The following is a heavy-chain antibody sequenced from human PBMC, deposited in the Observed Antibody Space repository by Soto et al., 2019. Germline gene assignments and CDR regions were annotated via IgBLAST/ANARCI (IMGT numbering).Heavy chain of an antibody. Sequence: PEGSLRLSCAASGFTFSSYGMHWVRQAPGKGLEWVAVISYDGSNKYYADSVKGRFTISRDNSKNTLYLQMNSLRAEDTAVYYCAKDLETSSTWYDSGNYFDYWGQGTLVTVSS. CDR1: GFTFSSYG. D-gene: IGHD6-13*01. V-gene: IGHV3-30*18. CDR2: ISYDGSNK. CDR3: AKDLETSSTWYDSGNYFDY. J-gene: IGHJ4*02.